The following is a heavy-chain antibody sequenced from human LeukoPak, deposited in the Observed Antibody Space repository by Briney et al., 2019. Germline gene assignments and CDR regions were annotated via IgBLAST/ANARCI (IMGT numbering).Heavy chain of an antibody. CDR1: GFTFSTYW. CDR2: IKQDGSEK. J-gene: IGHJ4*02. D-gene: IGHD6-13*01. Sequence: GGSLRLSCAASGFTFSTYWMSWVRQAPGKGLEWVANIKQDGSEKYYVDSVKGRFTISRDNDKNSLYLQMNSLRAEDTAMYYCARDSAGNDYWGQGTLVTVSS. V-gene: IGHV3-7*01. CDR3: ARDSAGNDY.